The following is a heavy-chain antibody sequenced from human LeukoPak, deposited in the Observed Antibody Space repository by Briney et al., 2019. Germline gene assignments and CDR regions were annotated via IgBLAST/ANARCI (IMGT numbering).Heavy chain of an antibody. J-gene: IGHJ4*02. Sequence: GRSLRLSCAASGFTFSSYGMHWVRQAPGKGLEWVAVISYGGSNKYYADSVKGRFTISRDNSKNTLYLQMNSLRAEDTAVYYCAKDSAYSGGPFAGGFDHWGQGTLVTVSA. V-gene: IGHV3-30*18. CDR3: AKDSAYSGGPFAGGFDH. CDR2: ISYGGSNK. D-gene: IGHD5-18*01. CDR1: GFTFSSYG.